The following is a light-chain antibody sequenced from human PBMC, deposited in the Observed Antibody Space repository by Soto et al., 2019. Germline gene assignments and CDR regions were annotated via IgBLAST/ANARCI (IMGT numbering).Light chain of an antibody. V-gene: IGKV1-17*01. CDR2: AAS. J-gene: IGKJ1*01. CDR1: QGIRND. Sequence: DIQMTQSPSSLSASVGDRVTITCRASQGIRNDLGWYQQKPGKAPKRLIYAASSLQSGVPSRFSGSGSGTXXXXXXXXXXXXXFATXYCLQHNSYPLAFGQGTKVEIK. CDR3: LQHNSYPLA.